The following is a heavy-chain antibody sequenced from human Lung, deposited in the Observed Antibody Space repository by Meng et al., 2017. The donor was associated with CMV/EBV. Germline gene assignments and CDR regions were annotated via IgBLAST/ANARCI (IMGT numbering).Heavy chain of an antibody. D-gene: IGHD5-12*01. CDR1: GYRFTSYW. J-gene: IGHJ6*02. CDR3: ARHMRVATSYGMDV. Sequence: GGSLSLXCTGSGYRFTSYWIGWVRQMPGKGLEWMGIIYPGDSDTRYSPSFQGEVTISADKSISTAYLQWSSLKASDTAMYYCARHMRVATSYGMDVWGQGXTVTVSS. V-gene: IGHV5-51*01. CDR2: IYPGDSDT.